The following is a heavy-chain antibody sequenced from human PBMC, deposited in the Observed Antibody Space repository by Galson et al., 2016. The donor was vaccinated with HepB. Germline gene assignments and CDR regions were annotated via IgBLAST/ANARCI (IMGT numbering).Heavy chain of an antibody. J-gene: IGHJ4*02. Sequence: SVKVSCKASGYTFSTYGLSWMRQAPGQGLEWMGWISGYNGDTHYAQELQGRVTLTTDTSTSTAYMELRSLRSEDTAVYYCARKGTGMAVDYCGQGTLVTVSS. CDR3: ARKGTGMAVDY. D-gene: IGHD5-18*01. V-gene: IGHV1-18*01. CDR2: ISGYNGDT. CDR1: GYTFSTYG.